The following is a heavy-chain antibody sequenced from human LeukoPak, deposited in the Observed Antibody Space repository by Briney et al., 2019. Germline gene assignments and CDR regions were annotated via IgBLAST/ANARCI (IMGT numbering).Heavy chain of an antibody. D-gene: IGHD1-20*01. V-gene: IGHV3-7*01. CDR1: GFSFSNYW. CDR3: ARIWYFGDNNWRYFDY. J-gene: IGHJ4*02. CDR2: IDPDGSET. Sequence: GVSLRLSCAASGFSFSNYWMSWVRQAPGKGLEWVANIDPDGSETQYVGSVKGRFTTSRDNAKNSLYLQMNSLRAEDTAIYYCARIWYFGDNNWRYFDYWGQGTLVTVSS.